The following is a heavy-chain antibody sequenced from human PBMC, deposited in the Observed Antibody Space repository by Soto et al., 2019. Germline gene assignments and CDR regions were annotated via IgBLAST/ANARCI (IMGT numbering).Heavy chain of an antibody. J-gene: IGHJ6*02. CDR3: AKEDYYDSSGYQIPYYYYGMDV. D-gene: IGHD3-22*01. CDR1: GFTLSSYG. V-gene: IGHV3-30*18. CDR2: ISYDGSNK. Sequence: PGGSLRLSCAASGFTLSSYGMHWVRQAPGKGLEWVAVISYDGSNKYYADSVKGRFTISRDNSKNTLYLQMNSLRAEDTAVYYCAKEDYYDSSGYQIPYYYYGMDVWGQGTTVTVSS.